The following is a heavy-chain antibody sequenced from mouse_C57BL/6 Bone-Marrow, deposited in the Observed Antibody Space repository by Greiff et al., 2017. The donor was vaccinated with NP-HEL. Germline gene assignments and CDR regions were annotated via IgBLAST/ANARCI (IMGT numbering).Heavy chain of an antibody. V-gene: IGHV1-19*01. CDR3: ALPFDY. CDR2: INPYNGGT. CDR1: GYTFTDYY. Sequence: LQQSGPVLVKPGASVKMSCKASGYTFTDYYMNLVKQSHGKSLEWIGVINPYNGGTSYNQKFKGKATLTVDKSSSTAYMELNSLTSEDSAVYYCALPFDYWGQGTTLTVSS. J-gene: IGHJ2*01.